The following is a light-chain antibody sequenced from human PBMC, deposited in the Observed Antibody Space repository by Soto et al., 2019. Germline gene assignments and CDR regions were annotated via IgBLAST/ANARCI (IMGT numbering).Light chain of an antibody. J-gene: IGKJ1*01. CDR1: QSVSSN. CDR3: QQYNNWPFPSWT. CDR2: VAS. V-gene: IGKV3-15*01. Sequence: EIVMTQSTATLSVSTGERATLSCSASQSVSSNLACYQQKPGQAPRRLIYVASTRATGISARFSGSGSGAEFTLTIRSLQSEDVAGYYCQQYNNWPFPSWTFGQGTKVDI.